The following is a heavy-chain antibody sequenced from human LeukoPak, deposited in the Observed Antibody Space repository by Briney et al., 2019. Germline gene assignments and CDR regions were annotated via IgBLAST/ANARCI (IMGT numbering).Heavy chain of an antibody. CDR1: GFTFSIYA. J-gene: IGHJ6*04. V-gene: IGHV3-23*01. Sequence: PGGSLRLSCAASGFTFSIYAVSWARHAPGEGREWVSAISGSGGDTYYADSVKGRYSISRDNSTHTLNLQMNSLRAEDTAVYYCAKSRADFWSSSDVWGKGTTVTVSS. CDR3: AKSRADFWSSSDV. D-gene: IGHD3-3*01. CDR2: ISGSGGDT.